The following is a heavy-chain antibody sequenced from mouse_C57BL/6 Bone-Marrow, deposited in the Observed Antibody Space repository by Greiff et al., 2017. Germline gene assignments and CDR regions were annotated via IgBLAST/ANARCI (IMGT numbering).Heavy chain of an antibody. CDR3: TRNYDYDEFAY. CDR2: IAPEPGGT. Sequence: QVQLQQSGAELVRPGASVTLSCKASGYTFTDYEMHWVKQTPVHGLEWIGAIAPEPGGTAYNQKFKGKAILTADKSSSTAYMELRSLTSEDSAVYYCTRNYDYDEFAYWGQGTLVTVSA. CDR1: GYTFTDYE. V-gene: IGHV1-15*01. D-gene: IGHD2-4*01. J-gene: IGHJ3*01.